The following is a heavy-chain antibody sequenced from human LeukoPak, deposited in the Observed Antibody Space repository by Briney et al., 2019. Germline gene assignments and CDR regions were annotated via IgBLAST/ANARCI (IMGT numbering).Heavy chain of an antibody. CDR2: ISWNSGSI. V-gene: IGHV3-9*01. J-gene: IGHJ4*02. CDR3: AKDPDYDILTGYYDY. D-gene: IGHD3-9*01. Sequence: PGGSLRFSCAASGFTFDDYAMHWVRQAPGKGLEWVSGISWNSGSIGYADSVKGRFTISRDNAKSSLYLQMNSLRAEDTALYYCAKDPDYDILTGYYDYWGQGTLVTVSS. CDR1: GFTFDDYA.